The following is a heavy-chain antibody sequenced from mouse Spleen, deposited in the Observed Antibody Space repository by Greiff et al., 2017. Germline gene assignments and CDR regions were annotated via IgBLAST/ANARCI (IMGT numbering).Heavy chain of an antibody. J-gene: IGHJ3*01. V-gene: IGHV5-9*01. D-gene: IGHD2-14*01. CDR2: ISSGGGNT. Sequence: DVMLVESGGGLVKLGGSLKLSCAASGFTFSSYAMSWVRQTPEKRLEWVATISSGGGNTYYPDSVKGRFTISRDNAKNTLYLQMSSLKSEDTAMYYCARQGGSVRGFAYWGQGTLVTVSA. CDR1: GFTFSSYA. CDR3: ARQGGSVRGFAY.